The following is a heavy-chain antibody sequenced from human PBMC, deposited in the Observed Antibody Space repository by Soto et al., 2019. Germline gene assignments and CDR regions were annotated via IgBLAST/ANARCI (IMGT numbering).Heavy chain of an antibody. CDR3: VRTPTSPRRFDS. V-gene: IGHV4-61*01. Sequence: QVQLQESGPGLVKPSETLSLTCTVSGGSVSSGRYYWSWIRQPPGKGLEWIGYIYYSGLTNYSPSLKSRVAISIDTSKNQFSLILSSVTAADTAVYYCVRTPTSPRRFDSWGQGTLHTVSS. D-gene: IGHD2-15*01. CDR1: GGSVSSGRYY. J-gene: IGHJ5*01. CDR2: IYYSGLT.